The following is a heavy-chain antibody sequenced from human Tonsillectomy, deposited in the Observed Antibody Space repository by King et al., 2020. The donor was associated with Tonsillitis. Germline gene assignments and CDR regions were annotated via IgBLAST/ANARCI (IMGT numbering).Heavy chain of an antibody. CDR3: ASDSVSALSYYYDGMDV. D-gene: IGHD5/OR15-5a*01. J-gene: IGHJ6*02. CDR2: IIPILGLA. V-gene: IGHV1-69*04. CDR1: GGTFSSYD. Sequence: QLVQSGAEVKKPGSSVKVSCKASGGTFSSYDISWVRQATGQGLEWMGRIIPILGLANYAQKFQGRVTITADKSTSTAYMELSSLRSEDTAVYYCASDSVSALSYYYDGMDVWGQGTTVTVSS.